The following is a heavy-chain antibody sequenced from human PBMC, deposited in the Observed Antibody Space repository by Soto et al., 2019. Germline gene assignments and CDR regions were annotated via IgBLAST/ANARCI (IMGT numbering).Heavy chain of an antibody. Sequence: SETLSLTCHVSGGSVSSSSYYWGWIRQPPGKGLEWIGSIYYSGSTYYNPSLKSRVTISVDTSKNQFSLKLGSVTAADTAVYYCARQVDLLTGRTFDYWGQGTLVTVSS. CDR2: IYYSGST. J-gene: IGHJ4*02. D-gene: IGHD3-9*01. CDR3: ARQVDLLTGRTFDY. CDR1: GGSVSSSSYY. V-gene: IGHV4-39*01.